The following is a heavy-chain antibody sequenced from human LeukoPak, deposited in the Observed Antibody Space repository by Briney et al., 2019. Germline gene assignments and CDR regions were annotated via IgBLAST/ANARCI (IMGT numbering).Heavy chain of an antibody. CDR3: ARNGYTKSWTHLDY. D-gene: IGHD3/OR15-3a*01. J-gene: IGHJ4*02. CDR2: IYTTGDT. Sequence: PSETLSLTCTVSSGSIRSYHWAWIRQPAGKELEWIGRIYTTGDTDYNPSLKSRVTMPVDTSKNQFSLNLRSVTTADTAFYYCARNGYTKSWTHLDYWGQGILVSVSS. V-gene: IGHV4-4*07. CDR1: SGSIRSYH.